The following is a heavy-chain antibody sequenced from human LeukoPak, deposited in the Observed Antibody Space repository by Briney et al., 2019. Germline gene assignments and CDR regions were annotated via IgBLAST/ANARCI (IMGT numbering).Heavy chain of an antibody. CDR1: GGSISSSSYY. CDR3: ARTTVTTDFDY. J-gene: IGHJ4*02. Sequence: SETLSLTCTVSGGSISSSSYYWGWIRQPPGKGLEWIGSIYYSGSTYYNPSLKSRVTISVDTSKNQFSLKLSSVTAADTAVYHCARTTVTTDFDYWGQGTLVTVSS. CDR2: IYYSGST. V-gene: IGHV4-39*01. D-gene: IGHD4-11*01.